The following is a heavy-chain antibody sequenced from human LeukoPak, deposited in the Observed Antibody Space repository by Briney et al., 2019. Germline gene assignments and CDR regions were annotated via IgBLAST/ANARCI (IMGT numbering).Heavy chain of an antibody. V-gene: IGHV3-9*01. CDR2: ISWNSGSI. CDR3: AKESGGDYGDY. D-gene: IGHD2-15*01. Sequence: GGSLRLSCAASGFTFDDYAMHWVRQAPGKGLKWVSGISWNSGSIGYADSVKGRFTISRDNAKNSLYLQMNSLRAEDTALYYCAKESGGDYGDYWGQGTLVTVSS. CDR1: GFTFDDYA. J-gene: IGHJ4*02.